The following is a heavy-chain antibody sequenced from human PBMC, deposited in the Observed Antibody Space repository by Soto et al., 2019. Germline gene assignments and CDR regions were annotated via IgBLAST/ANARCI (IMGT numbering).Heavy chain of an antibody. CDR2: LSAYNGNT. CDR3: ARGAGDNWNVPEFGD. Sequence: QVQLVQSGAEVKKPGASVKVSCKASGYTFTSYGISWVRQAPGQGLEWMGWLSAYNGNTNYVQKLQGRVTMTTDTSTRPAYMELRSLRSDDTAVYYCARGAGDNWNVPEFGDWGQGTLVTVSS. D-gene: IGHD1-1*01. J-gene: IGHJ4*02. CDR1: GYTFTSYG. V-gene: IGHV1-18*01.